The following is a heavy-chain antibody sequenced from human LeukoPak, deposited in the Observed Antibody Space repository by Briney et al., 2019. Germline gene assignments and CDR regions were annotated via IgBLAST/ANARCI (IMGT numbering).Heavy chain of an antibody. D-gene: IGHD6-19*01. CDR2: IYSGGST. CDR3: ARRSSGWYDYFDY. Sequence: GGSLRLSCAASGFTVSSSYMSWVRQAPGKGLEWVSVIYSGGSTYYADSVKGRFTISRDNSKNTLYLQMNSLRAEDTAVYYCARRSSGWYDYFDYWGQGTLVTVSS. CDR1: GFTVSSSY. J-gene: IGHJ4*02. V-gene: IGHV3-53*01.